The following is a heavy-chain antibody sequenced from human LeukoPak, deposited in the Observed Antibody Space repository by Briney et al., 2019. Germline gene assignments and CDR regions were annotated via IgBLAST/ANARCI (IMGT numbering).Heavy chain of an antibody. CDR3: ARWQLVTDAFDI. D-gene: IGHD2-21*02. J-gene: IGHJ3*02. CDR2: INPNSGGT. V-gene: IGHV1-2*02. CDR1: GYTFTGYY. Sequence: ASVKVSCKASGYTFTGYYMHWVRQAPGQGLEWMGWINPNSGGTNYAQKFQGRVTITRDTSASTAYMELSSLRSEDTAVYYCARWQLVTDAFDIWGQGTMVTVSS.